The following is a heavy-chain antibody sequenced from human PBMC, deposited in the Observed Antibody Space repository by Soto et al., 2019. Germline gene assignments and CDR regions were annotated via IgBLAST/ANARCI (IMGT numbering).Heavy chain of an antibody. CDR1: GCTFSSHG. V-gene: IGHV1-69*01. CDR3: ARAGGASWGSNRNWFDP. Sequence: QVQLVQSGAEVKKPGSSVKVSCKASGCTFSSHGISWVRQAPGQGPEWMGEITPNCGAARHAQKFQGRITITADASTSPAYMALRSLRSEDTAAYYCARAGGASWGSNRNWFDPWGQGTLVTVSS. CDR2: ITPNCGAA. D-gene: IGHD3-16*01. J-gene: IGHJ5*02.